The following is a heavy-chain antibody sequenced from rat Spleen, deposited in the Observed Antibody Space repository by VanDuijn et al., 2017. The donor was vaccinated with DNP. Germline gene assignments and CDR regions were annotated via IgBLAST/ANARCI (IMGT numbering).Heavy chain of an antibody. J-gene: IGHJ2*01. CDR1: RITFSDHN. V-gene: IGHV5-7*01. CDR3: AGRPPPTRGPFDY. D-gene: IGHD1-4*01. Sequence: EVQLVESGGGLVQPGRSLKLSCAVSRITFSDHNMAWVCQAPKKGLEWVATISYDGSDTYYRDSVKGRFTISSDNAKSTLYLQMDSLRSEDTATYYCAGRPPPTRGPFDYWGQGVTVTVSS. CDR2: ISYDGSDT.